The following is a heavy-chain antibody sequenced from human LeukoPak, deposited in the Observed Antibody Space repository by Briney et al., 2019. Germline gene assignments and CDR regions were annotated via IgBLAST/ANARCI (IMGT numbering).Heavy chain of an antibody. J-gene: IGHJ4*02. D-gene: IGHD1-26*01. CDR1: GYTFTGYY. CDR3: ARDLEVGATVYYFDY. Sequence: ASVKVSCKASGYTFTGYYMHWVRQAPGRGLEWMGWINPNSGGTNYAQKFQGRVTMTRDTSISTAYMELSRLRSDDTAVYYCARDLEVGATVYYFDYWGQGTLVTVSS. CDR2: INPNSGGT. V-gene: IGHV1-2*02.